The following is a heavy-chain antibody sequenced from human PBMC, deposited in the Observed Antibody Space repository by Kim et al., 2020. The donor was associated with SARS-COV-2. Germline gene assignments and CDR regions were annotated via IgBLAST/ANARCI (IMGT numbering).Heavy chain of an antibody. V-gene: IGHV4-59*08. Sequence: STKYNPSLKRRVTISVDTSKNQFSLKLSSVTAADTAVYYCARLGDYAFDYWGQGTLVTVSS. CDR2: ST. J-gene: IGHJ4*02. D-gene: IGHD3-16*01. CDR3: ARLGDYAFDY.